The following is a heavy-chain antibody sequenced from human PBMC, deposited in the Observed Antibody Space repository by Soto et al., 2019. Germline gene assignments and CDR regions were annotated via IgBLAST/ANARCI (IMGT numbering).Heavy chain of an antibody. V-gene: IGHV5-10-1*01. CDR3: ARMDGLVRGITKNWFDP. Sequence: GESLKISCKGSGYSFTRYRISWVRQMPGKGLEWMGRIDPSDSYTNYGPSFQGHVTMSVDKSTSTAYLQWSSLKASDTAMYYCARMDGLVRGITKNWFDPWGQGTLVTVSS. D-gene: IGHD3-10*01. CDR1: GYSFTRYR. J-gene: IGHJ5*02. CDR2: IDPSDSYT.